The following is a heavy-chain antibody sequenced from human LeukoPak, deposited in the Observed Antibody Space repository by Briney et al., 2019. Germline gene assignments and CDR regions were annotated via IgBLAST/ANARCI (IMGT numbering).Heavy chain of an antibody. D-gene: IGHD3-10*01. Sequence: ETLSLTCAVYGGSFSGYYWSWIRQPPGKGLEWIGEINHSGSTNYNPSLKSRVTISLDTSRNQFSLKLNSVTAADTAVYYCAKSNGYGLVDIWGQGTMVTVSS. J-gene: IGHJ3*02. CDR3: AKSNGYGLVDI. CDR2: INHSGST. CDR1: GGSFSGYY. V-gene: IGHV4-34*01.